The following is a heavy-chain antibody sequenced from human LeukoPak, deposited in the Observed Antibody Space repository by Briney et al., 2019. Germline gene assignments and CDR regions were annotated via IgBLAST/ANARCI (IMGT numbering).Heavy chain of an antibody. CDR3: ARDFGDIVVVVAAWYVDL. CDR2: IRSKAYGGTP. CDR1: GFTFGDYG. J-gene: IGHJ2*01. Sequence: PGVSLRLSCTASGFTFGDYGMRWVRQAPGKGREGVGFIRSKAYGGTPEYAASVKGRFTISRDDSKSIAYLQMHSLKTEDTAVYYCARDFGDIVVVVAAWYVDLWGRGTLVTVSS. D-gene: IGHD2-15*01. V-gene: IGHV3-49*04.